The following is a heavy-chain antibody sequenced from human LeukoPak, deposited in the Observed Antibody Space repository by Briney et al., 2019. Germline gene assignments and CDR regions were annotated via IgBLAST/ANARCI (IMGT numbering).Heavy chain of an antibody. Sequence: PSETLSLTCTVSGGSISSGSDYWSWIRQPAGKGLEWIGRIYTSGSTNYDPSLKSRVTISVDTSKNQFSLKLSSVTAADTAVYYCARVEFGDGTDYWGQGTLVTVSS. J-gene: IGHJ4*02. CDR1: GGSISSGSDY. CDR2: IYTSGST. D-gene: IGHD3-10*01. CDR3: ARVEFGDGTDY. V-gene: IGHV4-61*02.